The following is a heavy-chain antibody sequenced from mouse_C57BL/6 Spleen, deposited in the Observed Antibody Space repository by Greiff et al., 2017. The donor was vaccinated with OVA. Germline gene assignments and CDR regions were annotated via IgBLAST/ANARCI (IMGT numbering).Heavy chain of an antibody. Sequence: EVQLQQSGTVLARPGASVKMSCKTSGYTFTSYWMHWVKPRPGQGLEWIGAIYPGNSDTRYNQTFKGQAKLTAVTSASTAYMELSSLTNEDSAVYYCRRYYGSSWSYAMDYWGQGTSVTVSS. CDR2: IYPGNSDT. D-gene: IGHD1-1*01. V-gene: IGHV1-5*01. CDR1: GYTFTSYW. CDR3: RRYYGSSWSYAMDY. J-gene: IGHJ4*01.